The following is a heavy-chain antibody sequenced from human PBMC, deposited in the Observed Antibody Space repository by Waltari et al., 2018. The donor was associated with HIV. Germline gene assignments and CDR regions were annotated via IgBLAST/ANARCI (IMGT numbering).Heavy chain of an antibody. CDR2: IWYDGSNK. J-gene: IGHJ6*02. CDR1: GFTFSRYG. Sequence: QVQVVQSGGGVVQPGRSLRLSCAGAGFTFSRYGLHWVRKAPGKGLEWVALIWYDGSNKYYADSVKGRFAISRDNSKNTVYLQMNSLRAEDTAVYYCARDRSSSWYGKDYYYFGMDVWGQGTTVTVSS. V-gene: IGHV3-33*01. D-gene: IGHD6-13*01. CDR3: ARDRSSSWYGKDYYYFGMDV.